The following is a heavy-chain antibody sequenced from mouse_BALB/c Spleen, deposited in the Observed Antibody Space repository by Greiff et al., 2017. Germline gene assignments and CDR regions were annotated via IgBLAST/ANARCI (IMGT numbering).Heavy chain of an antibody. Sequence: EVKLMESGGGLVQPGGSLKLSCAASGFTFSSYGMSWVRQTPDKRLELVATINSNGGSTYYPDSVKGRFTISRDNAKNTLYLQMSSLKSEDTAMYYCARDEGYWGQGTSVTVSS. CDR2: INSNGGST. J-gene: IGHJ4*01. CDR1: GFTFSSYG. V-gene: IGHV5-6-3*01. CDR3: ARDEGY.